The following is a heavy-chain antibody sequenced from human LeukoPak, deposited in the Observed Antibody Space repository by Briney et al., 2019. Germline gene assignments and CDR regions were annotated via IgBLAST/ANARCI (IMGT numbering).Heavy chain of an antibody. CDR2: INHSGST. D-gene: IGHD6-13*01. V-gene: IGHV4-34*01. CDR1: GGSFSGYY. CDR3: ARDGYSSSWYLIAVAGRRLYGMDV. J-gene: IGHJ6*02. Sequence: SETLSLTCAVYGGSFSGYYWSWIRQPPGKGLEWIGEINHSGSTNYNPSLKSRVTISVDTSKNQFSLKLSSVTAADTAVYYCARDGYSSSWYLIAVAGRRLYGMDVWGQGTTVTVSS.